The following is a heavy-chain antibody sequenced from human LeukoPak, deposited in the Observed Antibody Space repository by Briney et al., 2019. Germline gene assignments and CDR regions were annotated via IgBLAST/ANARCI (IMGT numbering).Heavy chain of an antibody. D-gene: IGHD3-22*01. J-gene: IGHJ4*02. CDR3: AKDEGARDYYDSSGYWGYYFDY. V-gene: IGHV3-30*18. CDR1: GFTFSSYG. CDR2: ISYDGSSK. Sequence: GGSLRLSCAASGFTFSSYGMHWVRQAPGKGLEWVAVISYDGSSKYYADSVKGRFTISRDNSKNTLYLQMNSLRAEDTAVYYCAKDEGARDYYDSSGYWGYYFDYWGQGTLVTVSS.